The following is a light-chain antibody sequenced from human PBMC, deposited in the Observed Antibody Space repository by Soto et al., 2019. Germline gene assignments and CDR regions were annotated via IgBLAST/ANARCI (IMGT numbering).Light chain of an antibody. V-gene: IGKV1-5*01. CDR3: QQANSFPLT. J-gene: IGKJ5*01. Sequence: DIQMTQSPSTLSASEGERVTITCRASQNISDWLAWYQQKPGKAPKLLIYGASSLESGVPSRFSGSGSGTDFTLTISRLQTEDFATYYCQQANSFPLTVGQGTRLEIK. CDR1: QNISDW. CDR2: GAS.